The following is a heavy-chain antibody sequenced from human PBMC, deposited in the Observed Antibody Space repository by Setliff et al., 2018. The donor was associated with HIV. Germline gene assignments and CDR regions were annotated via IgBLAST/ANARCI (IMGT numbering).Heavy chain of an antibody. V-gene: IGHV3-9*01. CDR2: ISWNSGSI. CDR3: ACDIPFGDLLMLQAYMDV. D-gene: IGHD3-10*01. Sequence: PGGSLRLSCAASGFTFDDYAMHWVRQAPGKGLEWVSGISWNSGSIGYADSVKGRFTISRDNANNSLYLQMNSLRAEDTALYYCACDIPFGDLLMLQAYMDVWGKGTTVTVS. J-gene: IGHJ6*04. CDR1: GFTFDDYA.